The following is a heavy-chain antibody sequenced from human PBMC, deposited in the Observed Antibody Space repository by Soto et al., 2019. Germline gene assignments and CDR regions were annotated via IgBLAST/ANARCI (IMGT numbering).Heavy chain of an antibody. D-gene: IGHD3-10*01. CDR1: GGSISSYY. CDR3: ARVWGGAFDF. CDR2: IYYSGST. J-gene: IGHJ3*01. V-gene: IGHV4-59*01. Sequence: QVQLQESGPGLVKPSETLSLTCTVSGGSISSYYWSWIRQPPGKGLEWIGYIYYSGSTTHNPSLNSRVTTSVDTSKSQTSLKLSSVTAADTAVYYCARVWGGAFDFWGQGTMVTVAS.